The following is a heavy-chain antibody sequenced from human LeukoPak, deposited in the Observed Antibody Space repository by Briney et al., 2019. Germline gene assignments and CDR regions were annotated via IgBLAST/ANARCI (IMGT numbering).Heavy chain of an antibody. V-gene: IGHV3-30-3*01. J-gene: IGHJ4*02. CDR1: GFTFSSYA. CDR2: VSYDGNNK. D-gene: IGHD4-17*01. Sequence: GGSLRLSCAASGFTFSSYAMHWVRQAPGKGLEWVAVVSYDGNNKYYADSVKGRFTISRDNSKNTLYLQMNSLRAEDTAVYYCARGDYGEYNWGQGTLVTVSS. CDR3: ARGDYGEYN.